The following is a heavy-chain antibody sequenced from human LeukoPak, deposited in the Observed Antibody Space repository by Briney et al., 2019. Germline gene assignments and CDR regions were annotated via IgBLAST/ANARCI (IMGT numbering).Heavy chain of an antibody. D-gene: IGHD4-11*01. CDR1: GGTFSSYA. J-gene: IGHJ4*02. CDR3: ARDRVRGTVTTRIGVVDY. V-gene: IGHV1-69*04. CDR2: IIPILGIA. Sequence: ASVKVSCKASGGTFSSYAISWVRQAPGQGLEWMGRIIPILGIANYAQKFQGRVTITADKSTSTAYMELSSLRSEDTAVYYCARDRVRGTVTTRIGVVDYWGQGTLVTVSS.